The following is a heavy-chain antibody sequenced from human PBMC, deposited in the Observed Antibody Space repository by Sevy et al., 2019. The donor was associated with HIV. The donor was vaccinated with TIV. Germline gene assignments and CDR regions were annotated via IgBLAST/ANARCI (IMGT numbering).Heavy chain of an antibody. CDR2: IKSNADGGTI. CDR1: GFTFTYAW. D-gene: IGHD2-8*02. J-gene: IGHJ6*02. CDR3: STDPIILLLVTDGMDV. Sequence: GGSLRLSCAASGFTFTYAWMSWVRQAPGKGLEWVGRIKSNADGGTIDYAAPVKGRFIISRDDSKNTLYLKMNSLKTEDTGVYYCSTDPIILLLVTDGMDVWGQWTTVTVSS. V-gene: IGHV3-15*05.